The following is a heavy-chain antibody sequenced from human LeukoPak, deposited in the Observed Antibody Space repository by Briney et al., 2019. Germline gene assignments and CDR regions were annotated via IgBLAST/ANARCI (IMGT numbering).Heavy chain of an antibody. V-gene: IGHV3-23*01. CDR3: AGRVTGYSSGYVY. Sequence: GSLRLSCVASGITFSNYAVSWVRPAPEKGLDWVSVISGSAHKIRYADSVKGRFTISRDNSENIVYLQMNNLRAEDTAVYYCAGRVTGYSSGYVYWGQGTLVTVSP. CDR1: GITFSNYA. J-gene: IGHJ4*02. CDR2: ISGSAHKI. D-gene: IGHD5-18*01.